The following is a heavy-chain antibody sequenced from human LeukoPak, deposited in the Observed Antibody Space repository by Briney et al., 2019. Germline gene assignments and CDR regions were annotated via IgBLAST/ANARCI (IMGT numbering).Heavy chain of an antibody. J-gene: IGHJ4*02. V-gene: IGHV4-59*01. Sequence: PSETLSLTCTVSGGSISSNYWSWIRQPPGKGLEWIGYIYYSGSTNYNPSLKSRVTISVDTSKNQFSLKLSSVTAADTAVYYCVRGSSSGPTFDYWGQGTLVTVSS. CDR2: IYYSGST. CDR1: GGSISSNY. CDR3: VRGSSSGPTFDY. D-gene: IGHD6-6*01.